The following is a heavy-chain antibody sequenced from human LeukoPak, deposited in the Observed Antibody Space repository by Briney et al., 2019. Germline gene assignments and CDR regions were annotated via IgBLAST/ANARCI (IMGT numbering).Heavy chain of an antibody. CDR1: GYTFTGYY. J-gene: IGHJ4*02. CDR3: AREDGAFDY. Sequence: ASVKVSCKASGYTFTGYYIHWVRQAPGQGLEWMGWINPISGGTNYAEKFQGRVTTTRDTSINTAYMEVTRLTSDDTAVYYCAREDGAFDYWGQGTLVIVSS. D-gene: IGHD5-24*01. V-gene: IGHV1-2*02. CDR2: INPISGGT.